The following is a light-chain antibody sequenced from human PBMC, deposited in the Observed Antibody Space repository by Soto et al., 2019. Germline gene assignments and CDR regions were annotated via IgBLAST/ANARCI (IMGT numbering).Light chain of an antibody. CDR1: SSDVGSYNL. J-gene: IGLJ1*01. Sequence: QSALTQPASVSGSPGQSITISCTGTSSDVGSYNLVSWYQQHPGKAPKLMIYAGTKRPSGVSNRFSGSQPGNTASLTIFRLQAEDEADYYCCSYADSNTYVFGTGTKLTVL. V-gene: IGLV2-23*01. CDR2: AGT. CDR3: CSYADSNTYV.